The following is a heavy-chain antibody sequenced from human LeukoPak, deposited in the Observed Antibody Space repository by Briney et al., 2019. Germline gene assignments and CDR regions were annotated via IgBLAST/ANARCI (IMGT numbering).Heavy chain of an antibody. D-gene: IGHD1-26*01. CDR3: ARSLGGSFDY. J-gene: IGHJ4*02. Sequence: QPGGSLRLSCAASGFTFSTYWMHWVRQAPGKGLVWVSRINSAGSSTSYADSVKGRFTISRDSAKNTLFLQMNSLRAEDTAVYYCARSLGGSFDYWGQGTLVTVSS. CDR1: GFTFSTYW. CDR2: INSAGSST. V-gene: IGHV3-74*01.